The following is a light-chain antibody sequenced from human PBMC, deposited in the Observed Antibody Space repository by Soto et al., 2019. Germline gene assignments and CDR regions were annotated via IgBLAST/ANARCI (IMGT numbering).Light chain of an antibody. V-gene: IGKV1D-12*01. CDR3: QEAYSFPVT. CDR1: QDIRKW. Sequence: DIQMTQSPSSVSASVGDRFTITCRASQDIRKWIAWYQQKPRRAPKLLIHTASTIQREVPSRFSVSGSGTDFTLTISSLQPEDFATYYCQEAYSFPVTFGLGTRLEI. J-gene: IGKJ5*01. CDR2: TAS.